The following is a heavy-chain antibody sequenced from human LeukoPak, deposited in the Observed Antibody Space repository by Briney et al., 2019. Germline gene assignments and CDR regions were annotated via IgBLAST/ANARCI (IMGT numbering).Heavy chain of an antibody. CDR3: ARDMVSGGSYSTRFDY. D-gene: IGHD1-26*01. J-gene: IGHJ4*02. CDR2: INPNSGGT. V-gene: IGHV1-2*06. Sequence: ASVKVSCKASGYTFTGYQIHWVRQAPGQGLEWMGRINPNSGGTNYAQKFQVRVTMTRDTSISTAYMELSGLTSDDTAVYYCARDMVSGGSYSTRFDYWGQGTLVTVSS. CDR1: GYTFTGYQ.